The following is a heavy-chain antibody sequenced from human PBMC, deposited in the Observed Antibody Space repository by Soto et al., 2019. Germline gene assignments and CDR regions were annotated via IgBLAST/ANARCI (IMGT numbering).Heavy chain of an antibody. CDR2: IWYDGSNK. Sequence: GGSLRLSCAASGFTFSSYGMHWVRQAPGKGLEWVAVIWYDGSNKYYADSVKGRFTISRDNSKNTLYLQMNSLRAEDTAVYYCAGDRVQGYYYYYGMDVWGQGTTVTVSS. D-gene: IGHD1-1*01. V-gene: IGHV3-33*01. CDR3: AGDRVQGYYYYYGMDV. CDR1: GFTFSSYG. J-gene: IGHJ6*02.